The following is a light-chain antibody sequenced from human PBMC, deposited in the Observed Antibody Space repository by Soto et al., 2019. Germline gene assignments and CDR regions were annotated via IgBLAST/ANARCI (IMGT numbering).Light chain of an antibody. CDR3: AAWDDSLNGVV. J-gene: IGLJ2*01. Sequence: QSVLTQPPSASGTPGQRVTISCSGSRSNIGSNTVNWYQQLPGTAPKHLIYRNNQRPSGVPDRFSGSKSGTSASLAISGLQSEEEADYYCAAWDDSLNGVVFGGGTKLTVL. V-gene: IGLV1-44*01. CDR1: RSNIGSNT. CDR2: RNN.